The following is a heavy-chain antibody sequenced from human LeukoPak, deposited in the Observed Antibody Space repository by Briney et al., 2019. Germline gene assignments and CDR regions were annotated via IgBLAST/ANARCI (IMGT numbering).Heavy chain of an antibody. J-gene: IGHJ3*02. CDR1: GGSFSGYY. D-gene: IGHD6-6*01. Sequence: PSETLSLTCAVYGGSFSGYYWSWIRQPPGKGLEWIGEINHSGSTNYNPSLKSRVTISVDTSKNQFSLKLSSVTAADTAVYYCARHGLVAARHAFDILGQGTMVTVSS. CDR2: INHSGST. CDR3: ARHGLVAARHAFDI. V-gene: IGHV4-34*01.